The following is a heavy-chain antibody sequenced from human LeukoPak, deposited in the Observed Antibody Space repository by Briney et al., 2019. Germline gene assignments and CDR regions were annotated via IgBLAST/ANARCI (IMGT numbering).Heavy chain of an antibody. V-gene: IGHV4-38-2*02. CDR2: IYHSGNT. J-gene: IGHJ4*02. CDR3: ARDTAAAPGGLTRYYFDY. CDR1: GYSISSGYY. Sequence: SETLSPTCTVSGYSISSGYYWGWIRQPPGKGLEWIGSIYHSGNTYYNPSLKSRVTMSVDTSKNQFSLKLSSVTAADTAVYYCARDTAAAPGGLTRYYFDYWGQGTLVTVSS. D-gene: IGHD6-13*01.